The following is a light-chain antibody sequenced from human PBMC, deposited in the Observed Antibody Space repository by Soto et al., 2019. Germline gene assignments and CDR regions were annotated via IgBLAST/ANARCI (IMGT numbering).Light chain of an antibody. CDR3: GSWDISLSVVV. CDR1: SSNIGSNF. V-gene: IGLV1-51*01. Sequence: QSVLTEPPSVSAAPGQKVSMSCSGGSSNIGSNFVAWYQQLPGKAPKLLIYDDSKRPYGIPGRFSASKSGTSATLGITDLQTGDEGDYFCGSWDISLSVVVFGGGTKLTVL. CDR2: DDS. J-gene: IGLJ3*02.